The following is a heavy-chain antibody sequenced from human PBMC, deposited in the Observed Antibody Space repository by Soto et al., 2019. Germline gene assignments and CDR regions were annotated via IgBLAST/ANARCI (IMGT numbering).Heavy chain of an antibody. J-gene: IGHJ4*02. V-gene: IGHV4-31*03. CDR3: ARGIRITMIVVADYFHS. CDR1: GGSISSGGYY. D-gene: IGHD3-22*01. CDR2: IYYSGST. Sequence: SETLSLTCTVSGGSISSGGYYWSWIRQHPGKGLEWIGYIYYSGSTYYNPSLKSRVTISVDTSKNQFSLKLSSVTAADTAVYYCARGIRITMIVVADYFHSWRQGTPVTVSS.